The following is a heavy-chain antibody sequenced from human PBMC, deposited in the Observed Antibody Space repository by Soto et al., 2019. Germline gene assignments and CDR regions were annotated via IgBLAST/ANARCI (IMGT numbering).Heavy chain of an antibody. D-gene: IGHD6-19*01. CDR3: AKDTAVSGTFVVTFDS. J-gene: IGHJ4*02. CDR1: GFTFRSYA. CDR2: ISGSGGSA. V-gene: IGHV3-23*04. Sequence: EVQLVESGGGLVQPGGSLRLSCAASGFTFRSYAMSWVRQAPGKGLEWVSSISGSGGSAFYVDSVKGRFTISRDNSKNTLQLQMNSLRADDPAIYYCAKDTAVSGTFVVTFDSWGQGSLVTVSS.